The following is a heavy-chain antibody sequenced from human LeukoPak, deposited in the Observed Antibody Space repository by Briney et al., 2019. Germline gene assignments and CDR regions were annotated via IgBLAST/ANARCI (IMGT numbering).Heavy chain of an antibody. V-gene: IGHV4-39*07. CDR2: IYYSGST. CDR3: ARAVGVTPFDY. D-gene: IGHD2-15*01. CDR1: GGSVSSYY. J-gene: IGHJ4*02. Sequence: SETLSLTCTVSGGSVSSYYWGWIRQPPGKGLEWIGSIYYSGSTYYNPSLKSRVTISVDTSKNQFSLKLSSVTAADTAVYYCARAVGVTPFDYWGQGTLVTVSS.